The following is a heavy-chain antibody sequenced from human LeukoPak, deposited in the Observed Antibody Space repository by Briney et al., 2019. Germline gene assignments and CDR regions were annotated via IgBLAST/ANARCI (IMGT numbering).Heavy chain of an antibody. V-gene: IGHV4-61*09. CDR3: AGFGVAARPSWFDP. J-gene: IGHJ5*02. D-gene: IGHD6-6*01. CDR2: IYTSGST. CDR1: GGSISSGSYY. Sequence: SQTLSLTCSVSGGSISSGSYYWSWIRQPPGKGLEWIGYIYTSGSTNYNPSLKSRVTISVDTSKNQFSLKLSSVTAADTAVYYCAGFGVAARPSWFDPWGQGTLVTVSS.